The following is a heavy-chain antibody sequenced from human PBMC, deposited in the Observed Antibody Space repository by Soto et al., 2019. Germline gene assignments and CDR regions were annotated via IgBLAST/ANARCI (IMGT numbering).Heavy chain of an antibody. V-gene: IGHV1-18*01. J-gene: IGHJ6*03. CDR1: GYTFTSYG. CDR2: ISAYNGNT. CDR3: ARSRYCSGGSCYSSYYMDV. Sequence: ASVKVSCKASGYTFTSYGISWVRQAPGQGLEWMGWISAYNGNTNYAQKLQGRVTMTTDTSTSTAYMELRSLRSDGTAVYYCARSRYCSGGSCYSSYYMDVWGKGTTVTVSS. D-gene: IGHD2-15*01.